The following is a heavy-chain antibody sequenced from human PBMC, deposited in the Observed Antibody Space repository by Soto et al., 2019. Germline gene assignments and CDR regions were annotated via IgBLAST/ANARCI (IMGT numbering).Heavy chain of an antibody. J-gene: IGHJ5*02. D-gene: IGHD3-9*01. V-gene: IGHV4-61*01. CDR3: ARLYYDMLSGYYGFDP. Sequence: PSETLSLTCTVSGGSVSSGSYYWSWIRQPPGKGLEWIGYIYYSGSTNYNPSLKSRVTISVDTSKNQFSLKLSSVTAADTAVYYCARLYYDMLSGYYGFDPWGQGTLVTVSS. CDR2: IYYSGST. CDR1: GGSVSSGSYY.